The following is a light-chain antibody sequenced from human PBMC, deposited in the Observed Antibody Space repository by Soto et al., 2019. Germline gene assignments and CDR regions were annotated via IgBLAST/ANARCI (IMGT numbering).Light chain of an antibody. CDR1: QSIISY. CDR3: QQSYSNPWT. CDR2: AAS. J-gene: IGKJ1*01. V-gene: IGKV1-39*01. Sequence: DIQMTQSPSSLSASVGDRVTITCRASQSIISYLNWSPQKPWKAPKLLIYAASSLQGGVLSRFCGSGSWTDFTLIISSLQPEDFATDYCQQSYSNPWTFGQGTKVDIK.